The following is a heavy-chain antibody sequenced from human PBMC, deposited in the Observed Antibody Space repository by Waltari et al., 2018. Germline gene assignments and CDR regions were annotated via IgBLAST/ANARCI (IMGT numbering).Heavy chain of an antibody. V-gene: IGHV3-53*01. Sequence: EVQLVESGGGLLQPGGSLRRSCAPSGVTCSRYYMSWVRQAPGKGLEWVSVIYSGGSTYYADSVRGRFTISGDSSRNTVWLQMSSLRVEDTAVYFCAKVLNNWPDVFDVWGQGTMVTVSS. CDR2: IYSGGST. J-gene: IGHJ3*01. CDR1: GVTCSRYY. CDR3: AKVLNNWPDVFDV.